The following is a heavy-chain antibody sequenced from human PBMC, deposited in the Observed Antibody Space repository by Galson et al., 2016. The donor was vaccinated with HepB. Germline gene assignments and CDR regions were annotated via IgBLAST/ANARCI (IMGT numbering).Heavy chain of an antibody. D-gene: IGHD2-15*01. CDR1: GGAINSAYH. CDR3: ARGSNCSGGRCFWFDP. J-gene: IGHJ5*02. Sequence: TLSLTCSVSGGAINSAYHWTWIRQHPGKGLEWIGYIYYSGSTYYNSSLKSRVIISVDTSKNQLSLMLSSVTAADTAVYYCARGSNCSGGRCFWFDPWGQGTLVTVTS. V-gene: IGHV4-31*03. CDR2: IYYSGST.